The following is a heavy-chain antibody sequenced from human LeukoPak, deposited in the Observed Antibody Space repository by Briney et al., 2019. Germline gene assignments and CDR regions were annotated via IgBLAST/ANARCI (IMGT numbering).Heavy chain of an antibody. CDR2: IYSGGST. CDR3: ASGCPRCYFDY. J-gene: IGHJ4*02. V-gene: IGHV3-53*01. CDR1: GFTVSSNY. Sequence: PGGFLRLSCAASGFTVSSNYMSWVRQAPGKGLEWVSVIYSGGSTYYADSVKGRFTISRDNSKNTLYLQMNSLRAEDTAVYYCASGCPRCYFDYWGQGTLVTVSS. D-gene: IGHD4-17*01.